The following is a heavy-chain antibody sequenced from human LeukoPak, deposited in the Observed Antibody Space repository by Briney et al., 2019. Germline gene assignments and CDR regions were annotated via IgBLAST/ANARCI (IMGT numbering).Heavy chain of an antibody. CDR1: GGSISSYY. CDR3: ASLVYYDFWSGYSN. CDR2: IYYSGST. D-gene: IGHD3-3*01. V-gene: IGHV4-59*01. J-gene: IGHJ4*02. Sequence: SETLSLTCTVSGGSISSYYWSWIRQPPGKGLEWIGYIYYSGSTNYNPSLKSRVTISVDTSKNQFSLKLSSVTAADTAVYYCASLVYYDFWSGYSNWGQGTLVTVSS.